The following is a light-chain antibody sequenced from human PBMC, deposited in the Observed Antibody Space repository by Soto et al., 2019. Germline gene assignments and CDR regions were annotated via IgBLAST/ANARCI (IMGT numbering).Light chain of an antibody. CDR3: QVWDSSSDHVV. J-gene: IGLJ2*01. CDR2: YDN. CDR1: NIGGKS. V-gene: IGLV3-21*04. Sequence: SSELTQPPSVSVAPGKTATITCGGTNIGGKSVHWYQQRPGQAPVLVIYYDNDRPSGIPERFSGSNSGNTATLTISRVEAGDEADYYCQVWDSSSDHVVFGGGTKVTVL.